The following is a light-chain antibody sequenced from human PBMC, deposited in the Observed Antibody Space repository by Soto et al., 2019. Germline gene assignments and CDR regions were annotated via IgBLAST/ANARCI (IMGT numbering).Light chain of an antibody. CDR2: AS. CDR1: ESVSDSY. V-gene: IGKV3-20*01. Sequence: EIVLTQSPGTLSLSPGERATLSCRASESVSDSYLAWYQQKPGQAPRLLIYASSRATGIPYRFSGSGSGTDFTLSISRLEPEDFAVYYCQHYGTSALFGPGTKVEIK. J-gene: IGKJ3*01. CDR3: QHYGTSAL.